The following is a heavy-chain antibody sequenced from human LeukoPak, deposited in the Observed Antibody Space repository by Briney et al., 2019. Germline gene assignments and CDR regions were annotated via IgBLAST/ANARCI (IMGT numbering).Heavy chain of an antibody. D-gene: IGHD6-25*01. Sequence: GESLKISCKGSGYSFSSQWIGWVRQMPGKGLEWMGIIYPGDSDTRYCPSFQGRVTISADKSISTAYPQWSSLKASDTAMFYCATSSGGSYFGMNVWGQGTPVTVSS. CDR3: ATSSGGSYFGMNV. V-gene: IGHV5-51*01. CDR2: IYPGDSDT. CDR1: GYSFSSQW. J-gene: IGHJ6*02.